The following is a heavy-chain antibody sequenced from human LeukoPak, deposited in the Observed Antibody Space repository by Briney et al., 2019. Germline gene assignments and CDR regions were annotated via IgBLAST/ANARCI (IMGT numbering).Heavy chain of an antibody. CDR2: ISSSSSYI. CDR1: GFTFSSYS. CDR3: ARDPPYCGGDCPYFDY. J-gene: IGHJ4*02. V-gene: IGHV3-21*01. Sequence: PGGSLRLSCAASGFTFSSYSMNWVRQAPGKGLEWVSSISSSSSYIYYADSVKGRFTISRDNAKNSLYLQMNSLRAEDTAVYYCARDPPYCGGDCPYFDYWGQGTLVTVSS. D-gene: IGHD2-21*02.